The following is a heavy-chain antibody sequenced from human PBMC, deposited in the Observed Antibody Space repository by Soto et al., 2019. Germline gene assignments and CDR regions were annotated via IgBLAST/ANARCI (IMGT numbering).Heavy chain of an antibody. CDR1: GYTFPGHY. CDR2: IGPESGAT. CDR3: GRGRSGQIVVFY. D-gene: IGHD1-26*01. Sequence: ASVKVSCKASGYTFPGHYIHWVRQAPEQGPEWMGEIGPESGATRYAQKFQGRVTMTRDTSITTVYMELNNLSPDDTAVYYCGRGRSGQIVVFYWGQGTPVTVSS. V-gene: IGHV1-2*02. J-gene: IGHJ4*02.